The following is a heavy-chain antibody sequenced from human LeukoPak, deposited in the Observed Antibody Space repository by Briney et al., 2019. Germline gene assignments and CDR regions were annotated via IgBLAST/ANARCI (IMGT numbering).Heavy chain of an antibody. CDR1: GYTFTSYA. CDR2: INPNTGGT. D-gene: IGHD6-19*01. Sequence: ASVKVSCKASGYTFTSYAMNWVRQAPGQGLEWMGWINPNTGGTNYAQNFQGRVTMTRDTSISTAYMELTGLTSDDTAVYYCARAVAGILVGWFDPWGQGTLVTVSS. CDR3: ARAVAGILVGWFDP. J-gene: IGHJ5*02. V-gene: IGHV1-2*02.